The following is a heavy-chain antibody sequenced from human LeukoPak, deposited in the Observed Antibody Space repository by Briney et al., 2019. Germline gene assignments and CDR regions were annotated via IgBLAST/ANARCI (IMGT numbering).Heavy chain of an antibody. CDR3: ARDHSDTSDYYGPFDY. D-gene: IGHD3-22*01. Sequence: GGSLRLSCAASGFTFSNYAMHWVRQAPGKGLEWVAVISYDGSNKYYADSVKGRFTISRDNSKNTLFLQMHSLRVEDTAVYYRARDHSDTSDYYGPFDYWGQGTLVTVSS. CDR1: GFTFSNYA. CDR2: ISYDGSNK. V-gene: IGHV3-30*04. J-gene: IGHJ4*02.